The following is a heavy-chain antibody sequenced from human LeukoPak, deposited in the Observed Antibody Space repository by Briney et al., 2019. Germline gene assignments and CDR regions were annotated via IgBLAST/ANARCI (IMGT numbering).Heavy chain of an antibody. D-gene: IGHD1-26*01. V-gene: IGHV4-39*01. J-gene: IGHJ4*02. CDR3: ARRSSNPVGAIDY. CDR1: GGSISNSNYY. CDR2: FTYGGGT. Sequence: SETLSLTCTVSGGSISNSNYYWGWIRQPPGKGPEWIGSFTYGGGTYYNPSLKSRVTISVDTSKNQFSLKVTSVTAADTAVYYCARRSSNPVGAIDYWGQGTLVIVSS.